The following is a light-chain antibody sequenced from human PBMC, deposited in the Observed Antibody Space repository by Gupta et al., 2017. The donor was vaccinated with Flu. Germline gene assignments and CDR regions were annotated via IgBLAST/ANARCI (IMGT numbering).Light chain of an antibody. J-gene: IGKJ4*01. CDR1: QDIGTN. Sequence: DIQMTQSPSSLAASVGDRVTITCQASQDIGTNLNWYQHKPGRAPKLLIYGASNLESWGPSRFSGSGSATYFTFTISSLQPEDIAIYYCQQYDNLPLTFGGGTKVEIK. CDR3: QQYDNLPLT. V-gene: IGKV1-33*01. CDR2: GAS.